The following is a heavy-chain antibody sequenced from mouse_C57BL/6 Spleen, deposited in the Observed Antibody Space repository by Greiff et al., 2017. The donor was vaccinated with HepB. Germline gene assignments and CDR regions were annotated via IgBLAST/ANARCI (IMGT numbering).Heavy chain of an antibody. CDR1: GYAFSSSW. CDR2: IYPGDGDT. D-gene: IGHD2-3*01. V-gene: IGHV1-82*01. Sequence: QVQLQQSGPELVKPGASVKISCKASGYAFSSSWMNWVKQRPGKGLEWIGRIYPGDGDTNYNGKFKGKATLTADKSSSTAYMQLSSLTSEDSAVYFCARKGYYVEWFAYWGQGTLVTVSA. J-gene: IGHJ3*01. CDR3: ARKGYYVEWFAY.